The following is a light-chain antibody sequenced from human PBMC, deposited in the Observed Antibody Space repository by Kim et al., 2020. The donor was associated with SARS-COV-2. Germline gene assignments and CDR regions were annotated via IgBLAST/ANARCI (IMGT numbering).Light chain of an antibody. Sequence: APGKKVTISCSGSSSNIGNNYVSWYQQLPGTAPKLLIYDNNKRPSGIPDRFSGSKSGTSATLGITGLQTGDEADYYCGTWDSSLVVFGGGTQLTVL. CDR3: GTWDSSLVV. CDR2: DNN. J-gene: IGLJ2*01. V-gene: IGLV1-51*01. CDR1: SSNIGNNY.